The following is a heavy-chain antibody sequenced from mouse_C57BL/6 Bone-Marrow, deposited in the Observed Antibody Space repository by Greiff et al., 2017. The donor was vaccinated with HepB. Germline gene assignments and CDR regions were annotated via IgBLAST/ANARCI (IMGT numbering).Heavy chain of an antibody. CDR2: ISDGGSYT. CDR1: GFTFSSYA. Sequence: EVKLVESGGGLVKPGGSLKLSCAASGFTFSSYAMSWVRQTPEKRLEWVATISDGGSYTYYPDNVKGRFTISRDNAKNNLYLQMSHLKSEDTAMYYCASTVYYFDYWGQGTTLTVSS. J-gene: IGHJ2*01. CDR3: ASTVYYFDY. V-gene: IGHV5-4*03. D-gene: IGHD1-1*01.